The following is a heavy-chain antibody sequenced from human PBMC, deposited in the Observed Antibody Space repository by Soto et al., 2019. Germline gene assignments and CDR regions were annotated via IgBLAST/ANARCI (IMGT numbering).Heavy chain of an antibody. CDR3: AGTTSHQWYYMDV. V-gene: IGHV6-1*01. CDR2: TYYRSRWYN. J-gene: IGHJ6*03. D-gene: IGHD1-7*01. Sequence: SHTLSLTCAISGDSVSSNSAAWNWIRLSPSRGLEWLARTYYRSRWYNDYAVFVRSRITVNPDTSKNQFSLQLTSVTPEDTAVYYCAGTTSHQWYYMDVWGKGTTVTVSS. CDR1: GDSVSSNSAA.